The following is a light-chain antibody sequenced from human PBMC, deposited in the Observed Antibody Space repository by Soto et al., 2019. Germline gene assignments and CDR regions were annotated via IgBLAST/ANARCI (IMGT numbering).Light chain of an antibody. CDR2: GAP. Sequence: EIVMTQSPATLSVSPGERATLSCRASQYVSSNLAWYQQKPGQAPRLLIYGAPTRAANVPARFSGSGSGTEFTLTISSLQSEDFALYFCHQYADWPPYTFGQGTKLEI. CDR3: HQYADWPPYT. J-gene: IGKJ2*01. CDR1: QYVSSN. V-gene: IGKV3-15*01.